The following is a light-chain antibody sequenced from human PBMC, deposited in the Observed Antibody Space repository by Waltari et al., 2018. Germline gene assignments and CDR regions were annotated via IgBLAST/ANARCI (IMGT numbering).Light chain of an antibody. CDR1: SGSLSTTSY. CDR3: ALYMGSGIWV. V-gene: IGLV8-61*01. Sequence: QTVVTQEPSLSVSPGGTVTLTCALSSGSLSTTSYATWYQQTPAQAPRTLVYKANARSSWVPDRFSGSILGNTAALTITGAQADDESDYYCALYMGSGIWVFGGGTRLTVL. CDR2: KAN. J-gene: IGLJ3*02.